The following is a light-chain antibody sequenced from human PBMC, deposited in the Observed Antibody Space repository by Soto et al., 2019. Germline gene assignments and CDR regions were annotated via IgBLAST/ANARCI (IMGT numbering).Light chain of an antibody. J-gene: IGKJ1*01. CDR2: GAS. CDR3: QQYNTWPRT. CDR1: QSVSNN. V-gene: IGKV3-15*01. Sequence: EIVMTQSPATLSVSPGERATLSCRASQSVSNNLAWYQQKPGQAPRLLIYGASTRATGIPARFSGSGSGTGFSLTVRSLEYEDFAVYYWQQYNTWPRTFGQGTKVDIK.